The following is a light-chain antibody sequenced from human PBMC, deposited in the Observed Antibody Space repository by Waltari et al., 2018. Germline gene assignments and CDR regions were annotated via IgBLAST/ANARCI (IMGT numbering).Light chain of an antibody. J-gene: IGKJ1*01. CDR1: PSVSSY. CDR2: DAS. V-gene: IGKV3-11*01. Sequence: EIVLTQSPATLSLSPGERATLSCRASPSVSSYLAWYQQKPGQAPRLLIHDASNRATGISARCSGSGSGTDFTITINSVEPEDFAVYYCQQRSNWPPWTFGQGTKVEIK. CDR3: QQRSNWPPWT.